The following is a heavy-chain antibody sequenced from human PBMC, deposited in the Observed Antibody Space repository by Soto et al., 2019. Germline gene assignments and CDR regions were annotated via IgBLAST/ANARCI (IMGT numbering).Heavy chain of an antibody. CDR3: ARELPPRLRPTKKNYYYYYGMDV. Sequence: SVKVSCKASGYTFTSYGISWVRQAPGQGLEWMGWISAYNGNTNYAQKLQGRVTMTTDTSTSTAYMELRSLRSDDTAVYYCARELPPRLRPTKKNYYYYYGMDVWGQGTTVTVSS. J-gene: IGHJ6*02. D-gene: IGHD4-17*01. CDR1: GYTFTSYG. V-gene: IGHV1-18*01. CDR2: ISAYNGNT.